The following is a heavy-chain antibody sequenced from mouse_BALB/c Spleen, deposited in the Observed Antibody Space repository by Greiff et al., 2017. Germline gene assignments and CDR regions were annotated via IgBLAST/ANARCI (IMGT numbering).Heavy chain of an antibody. CDR3: TRKLGRWFAY. CDR2: IDPETGGT. CDR1: GYTFTDYE. V-gene: IGHV1-15*01. J-gene: IGHJ3*01. D-gene: IGHD4-1*01. Sequence: QVQLKESGAELVRPGASVTLSCKASGYTFTDYEMHWVKQTPVHGLEWIGAIDPETGGTAYNQKFKGKATLTADKSSSTAYMELRSLTSEDSAVYYCTRKLGRWFAYWGQGTLVTVSA.